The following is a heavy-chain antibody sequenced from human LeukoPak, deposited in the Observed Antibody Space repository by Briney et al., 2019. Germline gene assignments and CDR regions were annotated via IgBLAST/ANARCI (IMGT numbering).Heavy chain of an antibody. D-gene: IGHD2-15*01. CDR3: ARAYCSGGSCLTRKYYFDY. CDR2: INHSGST. CDR1: GGSFSGYY. V-gene: IGHV4-34*01. Sequence: SETLSLTCAVYGGSFSGYYWSWIRQPPGKGLEWIGEINHSGSTNYNPSLKSRVTISVDTSKNQFSLKLSSVTAADTAVYYCARAYCSGGSCLTRKYYFDYWGQGTLVTVSS. J-gene: IGHJ4*02.